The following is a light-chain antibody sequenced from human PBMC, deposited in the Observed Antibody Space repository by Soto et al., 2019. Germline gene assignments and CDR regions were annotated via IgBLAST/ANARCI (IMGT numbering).Light chain of an antibody. J-gene: IGKJ1*01. Sequence: EIVLTQSPATPPSFPPARATLSCTASQYVSSFVAWYQQKAGQAPRLLIYDASHRATGIPARFSGSGSGTDFTLTITSLGPEDFALYYLQQRYNWPPTFGQGTKVDIQ. CDR2: DAS. CDR3: QQRYNWPPT. CDR1: QYVSSF. V-gene: IGKV3-11*01.